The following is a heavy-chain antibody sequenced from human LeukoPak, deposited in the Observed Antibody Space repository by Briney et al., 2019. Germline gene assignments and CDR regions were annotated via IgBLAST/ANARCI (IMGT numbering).Heavy chain of an antibody. J-gene: IGHJ6*02. CDR3: ARGRVGVAAAGNYYYYGMDV. D-gene: IGHD6-13*01. CDR2: INHSGST. Sequence: SETLSLTCAVYGGSFSGYYWSWIRQPPGKGLEWIGEINHSGSTNYNPSLKSRVTISVDTSKNQFSLKLSSVTAADTAVYYCARGRVGVAAAGNYYYYGMDVWGQGTTVTVSS. CDR1: GGSFSGYY. V-gene: IGHV4-34*01.